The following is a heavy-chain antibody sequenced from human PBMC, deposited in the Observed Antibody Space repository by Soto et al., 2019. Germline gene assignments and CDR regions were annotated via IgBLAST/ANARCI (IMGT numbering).Heavy chain of an antibody. D-gene: IGHD2-21*02. CDR1: GGSFSGYY. J-gene: IGHJ6*02. CDR3: ARADRTLVTSSSLDV. V-gene: IGHV4-34*01. CDR2: INHSGTI. Sequence: QVQLQQWGAGLLKPSETLSLTCAVYGGSFSGYYWTWIRQPPGKGLEWIGEINHSGTINFNPSLKSRLTISLDTSKNHFSLKLSSVTDADTAAYYCARADRTLVTSSSLDVWGQGTTVTVSS.